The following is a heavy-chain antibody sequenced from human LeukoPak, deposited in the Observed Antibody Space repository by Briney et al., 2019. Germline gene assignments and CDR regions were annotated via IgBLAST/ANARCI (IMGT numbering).Heavy chain of an antibody. CDR3: ARYCTFRTCSGTKFDS. CDR2: ISYDGSDK. CDR1: GFTFSDYA. V-gene: IGHV3-30*03. Sequence: GGSLRLSCAASGFTFSDYAMHWARQSPGKGLEWVATISYDGSDKYYADSVKGRLTISRDNAKNSLYLQMNSLKAEDSAVYYCARYCTFRTCSGTKFDSWGQGTLVTVSS. D-gene: IGHD1-1*01. J-gene: IGHJ4*02.